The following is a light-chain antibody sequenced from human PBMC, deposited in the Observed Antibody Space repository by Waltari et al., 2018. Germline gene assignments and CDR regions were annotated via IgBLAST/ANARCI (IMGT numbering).Light chain of an antibody. J-gene: IGKJ1*01. Sequence: DSVMTQSPDSLAVSLCERATINCKSSQRVLYSSNNKNYLAWYQQKPGQPPKLIIYCASTREAGVPDRFSGSGSGTDFTLTISCLQAEDVAVYYCQQYYSAPQTFGQGTKVEIK. CDR2: CAS. CDR3: QQYYSAPQT. V-gene: IGKV4-1*01. CDR1: QRVLYSSNNKNY.